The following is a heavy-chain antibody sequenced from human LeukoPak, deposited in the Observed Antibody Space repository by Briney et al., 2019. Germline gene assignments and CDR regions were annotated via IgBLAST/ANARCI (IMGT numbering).Heavy chain of an antibody. J-gene: IGHJ5*02. Sequence: SETLSLTCTVSGYSISNAYYWGWIRQPPGKGLEWIGSIYYSGSTYYDPSLKSRVTISVDTSKNQFSLKLSSVTAADTAVYYCARDGYDFWSGYRSHWFDPWGQGTLVTVSS. CDR1: GYSISNAYY. D-gene: IGHD3-3*01. CDR2: IYYSGST. V-gene: IGHV4-38-2*02. CDR3: ARDGYDFWSGYRSHWFDP.